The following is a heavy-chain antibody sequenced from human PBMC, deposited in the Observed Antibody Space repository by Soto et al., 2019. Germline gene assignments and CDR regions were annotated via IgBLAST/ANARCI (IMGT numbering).Heavy chain of an antibody. J-gene: IGHJ6*02. CDR3: ARGSKEYYGVDV. CDR1: GFTFTTHW. CDR2: IGFDGSVT. V-gene: IGHV3-74*03. Sequence: PGGSLRLSCAASGFTFTTHWMHWVRQAPGQGLVWVSKIGFDGSVTEYGGSVKGRFTVSRDNTKNTLYLQMNSLRAEDTAVYYCARGSKEYYGVDVWGQGTTVTVSS.